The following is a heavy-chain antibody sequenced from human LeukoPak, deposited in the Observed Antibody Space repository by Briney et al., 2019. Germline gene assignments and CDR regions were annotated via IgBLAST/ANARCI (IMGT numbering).Heavy chain of an antibody. Sequence: PGGSLRLSCAASGFTFSSYAMSWVRQVPGKGLEWVSVISGSGDNTYYADSVKGRFTISRENAKNSLYLQMNSLRVEDTAVYYCARDRHGMAVWGQGTTVVVSS. CDR3: ARDRHGMAV. V-gene: IGHV3-23*01. J-gene: IGHJ6*02. CDR1: GFTFSSYA. CDR2: ISGSGDNT.